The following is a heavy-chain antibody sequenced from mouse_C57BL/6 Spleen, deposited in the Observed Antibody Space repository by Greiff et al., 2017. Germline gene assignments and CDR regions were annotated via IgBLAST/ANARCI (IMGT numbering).Heavy chain of an antibody. D-gene: IGHD2-3*01. CDR1: GYAFSSSW. V-gene: IGHV1-82*01. CDR3: ARERGYDGYFDY. Sequence: QVQLKESGPELVKPGASVKISCKASGYAFSSSWMNWVKQRPGKGLEWIGRIYPGDGDTNYNGKFKGKATLTVDKSSSTAYMQLSSLTSEDSAVYFWARERGYDGYFDYWGQGTTLTVSS. CDR2: IYPGDGDT. J-gene: IGHJ2*01.